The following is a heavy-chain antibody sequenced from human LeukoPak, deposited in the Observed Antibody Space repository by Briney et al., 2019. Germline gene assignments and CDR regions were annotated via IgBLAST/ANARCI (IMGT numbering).Heavy chain of an antibody. CDR3: ARKICSGGTCKNTSFNS. CDR1: GYTFTSYA. V-gene: IGHV7-4-1*02. Sequence: EASVKVSCKASGYTFTSYAMNWVRQAPGQGLEWMGWINTNTGNPTYAQGFTGRFVFSLDTSVSTAYLQISSLKAEDTAVYYCARKICSGGTCKNTSFNSGAQETLSPSPQ. J-gene: IGHJ4*02. D-gene: IGHD2-15*01. CDR2: INTNTGNP.